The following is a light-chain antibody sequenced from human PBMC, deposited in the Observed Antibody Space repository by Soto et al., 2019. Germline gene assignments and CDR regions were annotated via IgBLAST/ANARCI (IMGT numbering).Light chain of an antibody. CDR2: RNN. V-gene: IGLV1-47*01. CDR3: AAWDDSLSGIYV. Sequence: QSVLTQPPSASGTPGQRVTISFSGSSTNIGSNYVSWYQQLPGTAPQLLIYRNNQRPSGVPDRFSGSKSGTSASLAISRLRSEAEADYTCAAWDDSLSGIYVFGTGTKVTVL. J-gene: IGLJ1*01. CDR1: STNIGSNY.